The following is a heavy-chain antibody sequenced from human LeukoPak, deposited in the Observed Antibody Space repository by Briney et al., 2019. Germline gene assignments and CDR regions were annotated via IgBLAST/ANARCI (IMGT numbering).Heavy chain of an antibody. CDR1: GFTFSSYW. CDR2: IKQDGSEK. J-gene: IGHJ6*02. V-gene: IGHV3-7*01. Sequence: GGSLRLSCAASGFTFSSYWMSWVRQAPGKGLEWVANIKQDGSEKYYVDSVKGRFTISRDNAKNSLYLQMNSLRAEDTAVYYCARVSVGSGSYWHYYYGMDVWGQGTTVTVSS. CDR3: ARVSVGSGSYWHYYYGMDV. D-gene: IGHD3-10*01.